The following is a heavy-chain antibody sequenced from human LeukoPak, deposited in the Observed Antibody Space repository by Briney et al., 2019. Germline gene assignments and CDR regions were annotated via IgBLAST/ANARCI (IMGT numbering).Heavy chain of an antibody. D-gene: IGHD5-18*01. Sequence: PGGSLRLSCAASGFTFSSYAMHWVRQAPGKGLEWVAVIWYDGSNKYYADSVKGRFTISRDNSKNTLYLQMNSLRAEDTAVYYCASQADTAMVPIYGMDVWGQGTTVTVSS. J-gene: IGHJ6*02. CDR2: IWYDGSNK. CDR1: GFTFSSYA. V-gene: IGHV3-33*08. CDR3: ASQADTAMVPIYGMDV.